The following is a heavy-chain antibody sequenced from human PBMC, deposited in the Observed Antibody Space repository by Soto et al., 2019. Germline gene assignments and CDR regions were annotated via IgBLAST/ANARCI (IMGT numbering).Heavy chain of an antibody. V-gene: IGHV4-59*10. D-gene: IGHD4-17*01. CDR3: ARSSGDDFFYYGMDV. Sequence: SETLSLTCSVSGASITSYYWSWIRQSAGEGLQWVGRVYARGATNYNPSLKSRVTISGDTSKNQFSLKLTSVTAADTAVYYCARSSGDDFFYYGMDVWGHGTTVTVSS. CDR2: VYARGAT. J-gene: IGHJ6*02. CDR1: GASITSYY.